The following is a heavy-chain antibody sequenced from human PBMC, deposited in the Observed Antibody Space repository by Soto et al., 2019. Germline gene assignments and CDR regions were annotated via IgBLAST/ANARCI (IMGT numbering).Heavy chain of an antibody. CDR1: GFTFSSYW. J-gene: IGHJ6*02. V-gene: IGHV3-74*01. Sequence: GGSLRLSCAASGFTFSSYWMHWVRQAPGKGLVWVSRINSDGSTTSYADSVKGRFTISRDNAKNTLYLQMNSLRAEDTAVYYCARVFAATQEPYYYGMDVWGQGIMVTVFS. CDR3: ARVFAATQEPYYYGMDV. CDR2: INSDGSTT. D-gene: IGHD2-15*01.